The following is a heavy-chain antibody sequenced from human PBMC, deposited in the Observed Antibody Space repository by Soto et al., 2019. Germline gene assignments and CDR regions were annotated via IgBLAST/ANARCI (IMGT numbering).Heavy chain of an antibody. J-gene: IGHJ5*02. CDR3: ARALRLQYYYDSSSFDP. CDR2: TNPNSGGT. V-gene: IGHV1-2*04. Sequence: QVQLVQSGAEVKKPGASVKVSCKASGYTFTGYYMHWVRQAPGQGLEWMGWTNPNSGGTNYAQKFQGWVTMTRDTSISTAYMELSRLRSDDTAVYYCARALRLQYYYDSSSFDPWGQGTLVTVSS. D-gene: IGHD3-22*01. CDR1: GYTFTGYY.